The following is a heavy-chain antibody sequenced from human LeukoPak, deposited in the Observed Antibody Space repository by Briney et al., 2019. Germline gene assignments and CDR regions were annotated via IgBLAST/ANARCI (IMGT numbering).Heavy chain of an antibody. CDR3: ARDRYCSGGSCLPGAFDI. CDR1: GGSISSSY. J-gene: IGHJ3*02. CDR2: IFYSGST. Sequence: SETLSLTCTVSGGSISSSYWSWIRQPPGKGLEWVGNIFYSGSTTYNPSLKSRVTISVDTSKNQFSLKLRSVTAADTAVYYCARDRYCSGGSCLPGAFDIWSQGTVVTVSS. V-gene: IGHV4-59*01. D-gene: IGHD2-15*01.